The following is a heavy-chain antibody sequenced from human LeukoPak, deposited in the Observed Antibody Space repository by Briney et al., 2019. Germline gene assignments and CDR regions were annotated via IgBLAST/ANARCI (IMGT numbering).Heavy chain of an antibody. D-gene: IGHD5-12*01. CDR3: AKDIAAYSGYDSADS. V-gene: IGHV3-30*02. J-gene: IGHJ4*02. CDR1: GFTFSNYG. Sequence: GGSLRLSCAASGFTFSNYGMHWLRQAPGKGREWVSFIRYDGSNKYYADSVKGRFTISRDNSKNTLFLQMNSLRTEDTAVYYCAKDIAAYSGYDSADSWRLGSLVTDSS. CDR2: IRYDGSNK.